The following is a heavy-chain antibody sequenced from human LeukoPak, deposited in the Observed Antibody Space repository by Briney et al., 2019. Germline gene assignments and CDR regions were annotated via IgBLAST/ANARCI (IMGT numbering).Heavy chain of an antibody. Sequence: PSETLSLTCTVSGGSVSSGSYYWCWIRQPPGKGLEWLVYISYTGSTNYNPSLMSRVTISVDTSKNHFSLKLSSVTAADTAVYYCAREAHYYDSSGYYWGYYFDYWGQGTLVTVSS. V-gene: IGHV4-61*03. J-gene: IGHJ4*02. CDR1: GGSVSSGSYY. CDR3: AREAHYYDSSGYYWGYYFDY. CDR2: ISYTGST. D-gene: IGHD3-22*01.